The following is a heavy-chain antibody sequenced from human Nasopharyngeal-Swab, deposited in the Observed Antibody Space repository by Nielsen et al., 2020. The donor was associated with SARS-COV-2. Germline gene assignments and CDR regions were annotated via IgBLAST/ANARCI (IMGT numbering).Heavy chain of an antibody. Sequence: GESLKISCAASGFTFSSYNMNWVRQAPGKGLEWVSYINTGSSSIYYADSVKGRFTISRDNAKNSLYLQMNSLRAEDTAVYYCARCRKRYYYYGMDVWGQGTTVTVSS. CDR1: GFTFSSYN. CDR3: ARCRKRYYYYGMDV. CDR2: INTGSSSI. J-gene: IGHJ6*02. V-gene: IGHV3-48*01.